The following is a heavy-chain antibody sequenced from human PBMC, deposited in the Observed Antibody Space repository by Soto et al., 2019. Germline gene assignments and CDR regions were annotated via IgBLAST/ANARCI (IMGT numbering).Heavy chain of an antibody. CDR2: VIPIYDTT. Sequence: GASVKVSCKASGGTLSSFAISWVRQAPGQWLEWMGGVIPIYDTTNYAQTFQGRVTITADESTNTAFMELSSLRSVDTAVYYCARARAERERSYDFWSGSFDYWGQGSLVTVSS. CDR3: ARARAERERSYDFWSGSFDY. J-gene: IGHJ4*02. D-gene: IGHD3-3*01. CDR1: GGTLSSFA. V-gene: IGHV1-69*13.